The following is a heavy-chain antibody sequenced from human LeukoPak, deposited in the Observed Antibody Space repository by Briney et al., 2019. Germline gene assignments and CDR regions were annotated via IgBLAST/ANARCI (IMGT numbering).Heavy chain of an antibody. Sequence: GGSLRLSCAASGFTFSSYAIHWVRQAPGQGLEWVAVTSYDGGEKKYADSVKGRFTISRDNAKNSLYLQMNSLRAEDTAVYYCARVGFGESRYYFDYWGQGTLVTLSS. CDR3: ARVGFGESRYYFDY. CDR2: TSYDGGEK. J-gene: IGHJ4*02. D-gene: IGHD3-10*01. CDR1: GFTFSSYA. V-gene: IGHV3-30*04.